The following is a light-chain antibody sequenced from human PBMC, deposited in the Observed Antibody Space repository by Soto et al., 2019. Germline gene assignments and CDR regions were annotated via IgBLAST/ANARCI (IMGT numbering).Light chain of an antibody. V-gene: IGKV3-20*01. J-gene: IGKJ2*01. CDR3: QQYGRSPLMYT. CDR2: GAS. CDR1: QSITSNF. Sequence: EIVLTQSPGTLSLSPGERATLSCRASQSITSNFLAWYQQKPGQAPRLLIYGASTRAAGVPDRFSGSGSGPDFTLTITRLEPEDFGVYYSQQYGRSPLMYTFGQGTKLWVK.